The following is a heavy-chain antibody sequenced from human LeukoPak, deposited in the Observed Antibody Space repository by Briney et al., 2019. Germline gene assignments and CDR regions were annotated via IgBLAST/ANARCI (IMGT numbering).Heavy chain of an antibody. D-gene: IGHD6-19*01. CDR1: GYTFTSYD. V-gene: IGHV1-8*03. CDR2: MNPNSGNT. Sequence: ASVKVSCKASGYTFTSYDIHWVRQATGQGLEWMGWMNPNSGNTGYAQKFQGRVTITRNTSISTAYMELSSLRSEDTAVYYCASPGDYSSGWSAFDYWGQGTLVTVSS. J-gene: IGHJ4*02. CDR3: ASPGDYSSGWSAFDY.